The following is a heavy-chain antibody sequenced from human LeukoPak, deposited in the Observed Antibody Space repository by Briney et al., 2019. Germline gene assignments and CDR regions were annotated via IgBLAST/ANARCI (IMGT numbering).Heavy chain of an antibody. V-gene: IGHV4-38-2*01. D-gene: IGHD3-16*02. J-gene: IGHJ5*02. CDR1: GYSISSGYY. CDR2: IYHSGST. Sequence: SETLSLTCAVSGYSISSGYYWGWIRQPPGKGLEWIGSIYHSGSTYYNPSLKSRVTISVDTSKNQFSLKLSSVTAADTAVYYCARHREYDYVWGSYRGTKNWFDPWGQGTLVTVSS. CDR3: ARHREYDYVWGSYRGTKNWFDP.